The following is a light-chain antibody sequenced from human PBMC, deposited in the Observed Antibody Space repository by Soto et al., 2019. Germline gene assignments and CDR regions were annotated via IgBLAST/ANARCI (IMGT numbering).Light chain of an antibody. CDR1: QSVSSY. V-gene: IGKV3-11*01. J-gene: IGKJ4*01. CDR3: QQRRDWPLT. Sequence: EIVLTQSPATLSLSPGERATLSCRASQSVSSYLAWYQHKPGQAPRLLIHDASNRATGISARFSGGGSGTDFTLTISSLEPEDFAVYYCQQRRDWPLTFGGGIKLEIK. CDR2: DAS.